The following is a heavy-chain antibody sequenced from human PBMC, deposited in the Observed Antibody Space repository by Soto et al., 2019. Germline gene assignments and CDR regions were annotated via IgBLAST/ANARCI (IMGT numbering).Heavy chain of an antibody. J-gene: IGHJ4*02. CDR3: ARADHILTGYFDY. V-gene: IGHV1-3*01. D-gene: IGHD3-9*01. CDR2: INADSGNT. CDR1: GYTFTGYY. Sequence: ASVKVSCKASGYTFTGYYMHWVRQAPGQRLEWMGWINADSGNTNYAQKFQGRVTITRDTSASTAYMELSSLRSEDTAVYCCARADHILTGYFDYWGQGTLVTVSS.